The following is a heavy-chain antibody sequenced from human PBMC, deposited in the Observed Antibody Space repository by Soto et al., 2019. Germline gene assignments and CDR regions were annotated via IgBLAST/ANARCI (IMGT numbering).Heavy chain of an antibody. CDR1: GFTFSSFE. Sequence: GGSLRLSCAASGFTFSSFEMNWVRQAPGKGLEWVSKIGSSGSTMWYADSVKGRFTISRDNAKNSLYLQMNSLRGEDTAVYYCARATYSSSYYFDSWGQGTLVTVSS. CDR3: ARATYSSSYYFDS. CDR2: IGSSGSTM. V-gene: IGHV3-48*03. D-gene: IGHD6-6*01. J-gene: IGHJ4*02.